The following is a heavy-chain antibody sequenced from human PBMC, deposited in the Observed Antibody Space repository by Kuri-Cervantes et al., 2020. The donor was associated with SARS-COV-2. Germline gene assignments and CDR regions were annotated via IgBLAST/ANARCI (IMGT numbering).Heavy chain of an antibody. D-gene: IGHD2-21*02. Sequence: GGSLRLSCAASGFTFSSYGMHWVRQAPGKGLEWVAVISYDGSNKYYADSVKSRFTISRDNSKNTLYLQMNSLRAEDTAVYYCARVRALCGGDCYSANDAFDIWGQGTMVTVSS. J-gene: IGHJ3*02. V-gene: IGHV3-30*03. CDR2: ISYDGSNK. CDR1: GFTFSSYG. CDR3: ARVRALCGGDCYSANDAFDI.